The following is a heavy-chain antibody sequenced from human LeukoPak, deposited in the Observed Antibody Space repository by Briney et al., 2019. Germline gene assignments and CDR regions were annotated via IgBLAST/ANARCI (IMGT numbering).Heavy chain of an antibody. D-gene: IGHD3-9*01. Sequence: SETLSLTCTVSGGSISSYYWSWIRQPPGKGLEWIGYIYYRGSTNYNPSLKSRVTISVDTSKNQFSLKLSSVTAADTAVYYCARRSYDILTGYSPFDYWGQGTLVTVSS. CDR3: ARRSYDILTGYSPFDY. V-gene: IGHV4-59*08. CDR2: IYYRGST. J-gene: IGHJ4*02. CDR1: GGSISSYY.